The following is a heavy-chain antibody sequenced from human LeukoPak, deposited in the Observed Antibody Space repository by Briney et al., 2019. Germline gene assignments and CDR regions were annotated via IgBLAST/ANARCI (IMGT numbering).Heavy chain of an antibody. CDR2: IYHSGST. D-gene: IGHD2-15*01. CDR1: GYSISSGYF. V-gene: IGHV4-38-2*02. J-gene: IGHJ4*02. Sequence: PSETLSLTCTVSGYSISSGYFWGWIRQPPGKGLECIGTIYHSGSTYYNPSLKSRVTISVDTSENQFSLKLNSVTAADTAVYYCARDLVENSRGHDFWGQGILVIVSS. CDR3: ARDLVENSRGHDF.